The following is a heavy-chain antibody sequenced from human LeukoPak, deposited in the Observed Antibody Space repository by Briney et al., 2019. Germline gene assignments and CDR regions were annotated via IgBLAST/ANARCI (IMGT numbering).Heavy chain of an antibody. D-gene: IGHD2-15*01. CDR1: GGSVSSTTYF. CDR2: IYYSGST. CDR3: ARGLLRCSGGSCYPRPFDY. Sequence: SETLSLTCTVSGGSVSSTTYFWSWIRQPPGKGLEWIASIYYSGSTYYNPSLKSRVTISVDTSKNQFSLKLSSVTAADTAVYYCARGLLRCSGGSCYPRPFDYWGQGTLVTVSS. V-gene: IGHV4-39*07. J-gene: IGHJ4*02.